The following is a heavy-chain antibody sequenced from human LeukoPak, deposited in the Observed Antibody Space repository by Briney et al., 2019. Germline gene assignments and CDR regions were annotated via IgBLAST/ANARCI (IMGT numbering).Heavy chain of an antibody. D-gene: IGHD2-15*01. V-gene: IGHV4-34*01. CDR1: GGSFSGYY. CDR3: ARGRRVVVVAAGKWFDP. Sequence: SETLSLTCAVYGGSFSGYYWSWIRQPPGKGLEWIGEINHSGSTNYNPSLKSRVTISVDTSKNQFSLKPSSVTAADTAVYYCARGRRVVVVAAGKWFDPWGQGTLVTVSS. CDR2: INHSGST. J-gene: IGHJ5*02.